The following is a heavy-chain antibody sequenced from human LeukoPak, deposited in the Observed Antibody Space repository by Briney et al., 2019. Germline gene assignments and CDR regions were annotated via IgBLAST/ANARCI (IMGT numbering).Heavy chain of an antibody. CDR2: TSPAGNEI. CDR1: GFSFSSFA. V-gene: IGHV3-30*01. Sequence: GGSLRLSCAASGFSFSSFALHWVRQAPGKGLEWVAATSPAGNEIYYADSVKGRFTISRDNSNNTLYLQMNSLRPEDTAVYYCARVEIPIIAVFDYWGQGTLVTVSS. D-gene: IGHD5-24*01. CDR3: ARVEIPIIAVFDY. J-gene: IGHJ4*02.